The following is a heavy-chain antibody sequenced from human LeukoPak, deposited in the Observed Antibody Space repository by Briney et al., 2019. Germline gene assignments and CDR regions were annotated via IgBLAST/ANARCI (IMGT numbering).Heavy chain of an antibody. J-gene: IGHJ1*01. D-gene: IGHD3-16*01. CDR3: AKDDDWGRFNH. Sequence: GGSLRLSCAASGFTFSSYSMNWVRQAPGKGLEWVSSITSSNNYIYYGDSVKGRFTISRDDAKNSLSLQLNSLRAEDTAMYYCAKDDDWGRFNHWGQGTLVTVSS. V-gene: IGHV3-21*04. CDR1: GFTFSSYS. CDR2: ITSSNNYI.